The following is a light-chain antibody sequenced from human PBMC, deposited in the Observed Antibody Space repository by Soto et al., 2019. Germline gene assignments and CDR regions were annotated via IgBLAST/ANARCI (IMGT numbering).Light chain of an antibody. Sequence: EIVLTQSPGTLSLSPGERATLCFRASQSVSSSFLAWYQQKPGQAPRLLIYGASSRATGIPDRFSGSGSGTEFTLTISSLQSEDFAVYYCQQRSNWPPTFGQGTRLEIK. CDR3: QQRSNWPPT. CDR1: QSVSSSF. CDR2: GAS. J-gene: IGKJ5*01. V-gene: IGKV3D-20*02.